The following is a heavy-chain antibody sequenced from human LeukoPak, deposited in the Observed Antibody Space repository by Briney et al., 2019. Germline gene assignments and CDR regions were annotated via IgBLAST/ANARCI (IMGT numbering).Heavy chain of an antibody. CDR2: IIPILGIA. V-gene: IGHV1-69*04. Sequence: GASVKVSCKASGGTFSSYTISWVRQAPGQGLEWMGRIIPILGIANYAQKFQGRVTITADKSTSTAYMELSSLRSEDTAVYYCAREGVVPAAIYYYYMDVWGKGTTATVSS. CDR3: AREGVVPAAIYYYYMDV. CDR1: GGTFSSYT. D-gene: IGHD2-2*01. J-gene: IGHJ6*03.